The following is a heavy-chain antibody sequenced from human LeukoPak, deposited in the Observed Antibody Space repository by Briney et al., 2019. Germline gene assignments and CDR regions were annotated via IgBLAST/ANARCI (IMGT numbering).Heavy chain of an antibody. CDR2: IRYDGSNK. CDR3: AKGPPIVVVTYYFDY. D-gene: IGHD3-22*01. J-gene: IGHJ4*02. V-gene: IGHV3-30*02. Sequence: PGGSLRLSCAASGFTFSSYGMHWVRQAPGKGLEWVAFIRYDGSNKYYADSVKGRFTISRDNSKNTLYLQMNSLRAEDTAVYYCAKGPPIVVVTYYFDYWGQGTLVTVSS. CDR1: GFTFSSYG.